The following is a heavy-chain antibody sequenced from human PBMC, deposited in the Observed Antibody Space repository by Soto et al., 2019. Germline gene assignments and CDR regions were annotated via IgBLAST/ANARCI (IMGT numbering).Heavy chain of an antibody. J-gene: IGHJ4*02. CDR3: ARGHCSSISCCRVDY. CDR1: GFTFSSYG. Sequence: GGSLRLSCAASGFTFSSYGMHWVRQAPGKGLEWVAVIWDDGSKKYYADSVKGRFTISRDNSKNTLYLQMNSLRAEDTAVYYCARGHCSSISCCRVDYWGQGTLVTVSS. CDR2: IWDDGSKK. D-gene: IGHD2-2*01. V-gene: IGHV3-33*01.